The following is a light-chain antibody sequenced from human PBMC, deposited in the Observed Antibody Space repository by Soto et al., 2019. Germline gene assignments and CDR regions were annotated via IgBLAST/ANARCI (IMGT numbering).Light chain of an antibody. Sequence: DIPMTQSPSSLSASVGDRVTITCRTSHDIRSDLGWFQQKPGKAPKRLIYAASTLQSGVPSRFSGSRSGTEFTLTISSLQPEDFATYYCLQHNSYPFTFGPGTKVDIK. CDR2: AAS. CDR1: HDIRSD. J-gene: IGKJ3*01. CDR3: LQHNSYPFT. V-gene: IGKV1-17*01.